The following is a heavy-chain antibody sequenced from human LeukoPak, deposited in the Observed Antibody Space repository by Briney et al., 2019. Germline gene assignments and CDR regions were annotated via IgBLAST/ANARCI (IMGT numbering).Heavy chain of an antibody. Sequence: PSETLSLTCTVSGGSLSSSNNYWGWTRQPPGKGLEWFGSISYIGATSYNPSLRSRVTISVDTSKNQFSLILNSVTAADTAVYYCAREVEYYDSSGYRPHAFDIWGQGTVVTVSS. CDR3: AREVEYYDSSGYRPHAFDI. D-gene: IGHD3-22*01. V-gene: IGHV4-39*02. CDR1: GGSLSSSNNY. J-gene: IGHJ3*02. CDR2: ISYIGAT.